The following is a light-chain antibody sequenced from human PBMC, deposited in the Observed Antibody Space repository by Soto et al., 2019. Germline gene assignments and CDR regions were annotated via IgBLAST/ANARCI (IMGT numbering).Light chain of an antibody. J-gene: IGKJ2*01. V-gene: IGKV1-5*03. CDR1: QSINTW. Sequence: DIQMTQSPSTLSASVGDRVTITCRASQSINTWLAWYQQKPGTVPKLLIYEASTLESGVPSRFSGSRSGTEFTLTVSSLQPDDFATYYFQQYNDSFRYTFGQGTKLEIK. CDR2: EAS. CDR3: QQYNDSFRYT.